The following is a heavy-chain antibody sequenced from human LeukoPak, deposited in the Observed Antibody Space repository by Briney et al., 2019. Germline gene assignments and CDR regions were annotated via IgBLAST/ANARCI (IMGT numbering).Heavy chain of an antibody. CDR3: ARRDYDYVWGSYRYTAFDY. D-gene: IGHD3-16*02. Sequence: ASVKVSCKASGYTFTSYYMHWVRQAPGQGLEWMGIINPSGGSTSYAQKFQGRVTMTRDTSTSTVYMELSSLRSEDTAVYYCARRDYDYVWGSYRYTAFDYWGQGTLVTVSS. J-gene: IGHJ4*02. CDR2: INPSGGST. V-gene: IGHV1-46*01. CDR1: GYTFTSYY.